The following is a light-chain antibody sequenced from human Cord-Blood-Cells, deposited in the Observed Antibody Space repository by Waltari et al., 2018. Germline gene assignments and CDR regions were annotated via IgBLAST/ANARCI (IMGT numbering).Light chain of an antibody. V-gene: IGKV1-39*01. CDR1: QSISSY. Sequence: DIQMTQSPSSLSASVGDRVTIHCRASQSISSYLNWYQQKPGKAPKLLIYAASSLQSGVPSRFSGSGSGTDFTLTISSLQPEYFATYYCQQSYSTPRTFGQGTKVEIK. J-gene: IGKJ1*01. CDR3: QQSYSTPRT. CDR2: AAS.